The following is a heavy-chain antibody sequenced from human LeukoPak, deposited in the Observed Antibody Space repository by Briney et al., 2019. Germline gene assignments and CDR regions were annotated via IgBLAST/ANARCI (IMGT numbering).Heavy chain of an antibody. CDR3: ARRLGITMARGGWFDP. D-gene: IGHD3-10*01. Sequence: PSETLSLTCTVSGGSISSYYWSWIRQPPGKGLEWIGYIYYSGSTNYNPSLKSRVTISVDTSKNQFSLKLSSVTAADTAMYYCARRLGITMARGGWFDPWGQGTLVTVSS. CDR2: IYYSGST. CDR1: GGSISSYY. J-gene: IGHJ5*02. V-gene: IGHV4-59*01.